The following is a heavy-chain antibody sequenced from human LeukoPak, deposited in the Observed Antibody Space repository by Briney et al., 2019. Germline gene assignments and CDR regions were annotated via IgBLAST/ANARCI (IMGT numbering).Heavy chain of an antibody. J-gene: IGHJ4*02. CDR3: ARDRQGSGL. CDR1: GFTFSAYW. D-gene: IGHD6-25*01. Sequence: PGGSLRLSCSASGFTFSAYWMTWVRQAPGKGLEWVANIKQDGSEKYYVDSVRGRSSISRDNAKNALYLQMDNLRGDDTGVYYCARDRQGSGLWGQGALVIVSS. V-gene: IGHV3-7*01. CDR2: IKQDGSEK.